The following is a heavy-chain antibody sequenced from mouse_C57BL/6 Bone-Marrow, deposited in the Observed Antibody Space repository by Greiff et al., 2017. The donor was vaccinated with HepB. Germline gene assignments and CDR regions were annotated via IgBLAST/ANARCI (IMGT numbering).Heavy chain of an antibody. CDR2: IYPGDGYT. CDR3: ARLGFFDY. J-gene: IGHJ4*01. Sequence: VQLQQSGAELVKPGASVKISCKASGYAFSSSWMNWVKQRPGKGLEWIGQIYPGDGYTNYNGKFKGKATLTADKSSSTAYMQLSSLTSEDSAVYFCARLGFFDYWGQGTSVTVSS. CDR1: GYAFSSSW. V-gene: IGHV1-80*01.